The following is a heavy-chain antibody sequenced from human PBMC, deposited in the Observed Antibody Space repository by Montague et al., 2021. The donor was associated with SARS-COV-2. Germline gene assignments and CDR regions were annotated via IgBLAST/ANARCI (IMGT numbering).Heavy chain of an antibody. CDR1: GFTFSSYE. D-gene: IGHD3-22*01. Sequence: SLRLSCAASGFTFSSYEMNWVRQAPGKGLEWVSYISSSGSTIYYADSVKGRFTISRDNAKNSLYLQMNSLRAEDMAVYYCARDRRDVANYYDSSGYYLDAFDIWGQGTMVTVSS. J-gene: IGHJ3*02. CDR3: ARDRRDVANYYDSSGYYLDAFDI. CDR2: ISSSGSTI. V-gene: IGHV3-48*03.